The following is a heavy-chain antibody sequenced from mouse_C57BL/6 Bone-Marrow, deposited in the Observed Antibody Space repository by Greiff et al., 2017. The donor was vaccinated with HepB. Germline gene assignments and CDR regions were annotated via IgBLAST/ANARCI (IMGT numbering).Heavy chain of an antibody. D-gene: IGHD1-1*02. V-gene: IGHV5-9*01. Sequence: EVKLMESGGGLVKPGGSLKLSCAASGFTFSSYTMSWVRQTPEKRLEWVATISGGGGNTYYPDSVKGRVTISRDNAKNTLYLQMSSLRSEDTALYYCARCGSYFYAMDYWGQGTSVTVSS. CDR1: GFTFSSYT. J-gene: IGHJ4*01. CDR3: ARCGSYFYAMDY. CDR2: ISGGGGNT.